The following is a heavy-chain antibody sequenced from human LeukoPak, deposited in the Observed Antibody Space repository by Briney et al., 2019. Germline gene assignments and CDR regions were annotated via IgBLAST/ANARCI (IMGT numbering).Heavy chain of an antibody. CDR2: IKQGGSEK. Sequence: GGSLRPPFTASGFTFSSFWMSWFRQAPGKELNWVANIKQGGSEKYYVDSVKGRFTISRDNAENSVYLQMNSLRAEDTSVYYCVRGGARAWYFDLWGRGTLVTVSS. V-gene: IGHV3-7*01. D-gene: IGHD3-16*01. CDR3: VRGGARAWYFDL. J-gene: IGHJ2*01. CDR1: GFTFSSFW.